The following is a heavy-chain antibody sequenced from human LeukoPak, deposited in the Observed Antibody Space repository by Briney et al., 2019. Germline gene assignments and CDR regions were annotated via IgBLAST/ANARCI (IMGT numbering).Heavy chain of an antibody. J-gene: IGHJ4*02. V-gene: IGHV3-64*01. D-gene: IGHD6-13*01. CDR3: ARGGVNVAAAGFDY. CDR1: GFTFSSYA. Sequence: PGGSLRLSCAASGFTFSSYAMHWVRQAPGKGLEYVSSISSNGGSTYYANSVKGRFTISRDNSKNTLYLQMGSLRAEDMAVHYCARGGVNVAAAGFDYWGQGTLVTVYS. CDR2: ISSNGGST.